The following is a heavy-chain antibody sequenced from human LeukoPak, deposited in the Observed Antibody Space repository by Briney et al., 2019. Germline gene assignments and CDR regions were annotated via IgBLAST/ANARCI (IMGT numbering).Heavy chain of an antibody. J-gene: IGHJ4*02. Sequence: ASVKVSCKVSGYTLTELSMHWVRPAPGKGLEWMGGFDPEDGETIYAQKFQGRVTMTEDTSTDTAYMELSSLRSEDTAVYYCATASLRLGELSLLNYWGQGTLVTVSS. V-gene: IGHV1-24*01. CDR1: GYTLTELS. D-gene: IGHD3-16*02. CDR3: ATASLRLGELSLLNY. CDR2: FDPEDGET.